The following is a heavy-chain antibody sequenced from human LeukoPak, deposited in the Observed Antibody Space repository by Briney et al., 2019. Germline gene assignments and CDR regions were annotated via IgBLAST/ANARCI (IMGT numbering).Heavy chain of an antibody. Sequence: ASVKVSCKASGYTFTSYYMHWVRQAPGQGLEWMGIINPSGGSTSYAQKFQGRVTMTRDTSTSTVYMELSSLRSEDTAVYYCARSLHCGGDCYDNFDYWGQGTQVIVSS. D-gene: IGHD2-21*02. V-gene: IGHV1-46*01. CDR1: GYTFTSYY. CDR3: ARSLHCGGDCYDNFDY. J-gene: IGHJ4*02. CDR2: INPSGGST.